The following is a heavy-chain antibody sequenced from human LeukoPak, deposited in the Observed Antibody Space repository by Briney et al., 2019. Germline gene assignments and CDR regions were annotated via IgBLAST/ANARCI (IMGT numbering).Heavy chain of an antibody. J-gene: IGHJ4*02. CDR3: ARKKDYGDYVDY. V-gene: IGHV4-30-2*01. CDR1: GASISNGDYS. Sequence: PSQTLSLTCAVSGASISNGDYSWNWIRLPPGKGLEWIANIYHSGNTYYNPSLRSRVTISVDTSKNQFSLMLSSVTAADTALYYCARKKDYGDYVDYWGQGTLVTVSS. D-gene: IGHD4-17*01. CDR2: IYHSGNT.